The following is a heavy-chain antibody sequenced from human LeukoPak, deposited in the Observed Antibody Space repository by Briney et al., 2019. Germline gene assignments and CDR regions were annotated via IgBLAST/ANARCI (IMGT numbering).Heavy chain of an antibody. CDR2: IYSGGST. Sequence: PGGSLRLSCAASGFTVSSNYMSWVRQAPGKGLEWVSVIYSGGSTYYADSVKGRFTISRDNSKNTLYLQMNSLRAEDTAVYYCARDRLRVTEYWYFDLWGRGTLVTVSS. CDR1: GFTVSSNY. V-gene: IGHV3-53*01. D-gene: IGHD2-21*02. J-gene: IGHJ2*01. CDR3: ARDRLRVTEYWYFDL.